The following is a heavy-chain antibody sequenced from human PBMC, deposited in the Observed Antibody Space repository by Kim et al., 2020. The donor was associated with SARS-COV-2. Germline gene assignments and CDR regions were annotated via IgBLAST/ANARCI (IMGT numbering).Heavy chain of an antibody. CDR1: GGSFSGYY. CDR3: ARGYCSSTSCYEYNWFDP. Sequence: SETLSLTCAVYGGSFSGYYWSWIRQPPGKGLEWIGEINHSGSTNYNPSLKSRVTISVDTSKNQFSLKLSSVTAADTAVYYCARGYCSSTSCYEYNWFDPWGQGTLVTVSS. D-gene: IGHD2-2*01. CDR2: INHSGST. J-gene: IGHJ5*02. V-gene: IGHV4-34*01.